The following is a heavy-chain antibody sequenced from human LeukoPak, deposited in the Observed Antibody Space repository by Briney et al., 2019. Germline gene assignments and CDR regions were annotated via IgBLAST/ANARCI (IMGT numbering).Heavy chain of an antibody. J-gene: IGHJ5*02. V-gene: IGHV1-2*06. D-gene: IGHD6-19*01. CDR2: INPNSGGT. Sequence: ASVKVSCKASGYTFTGYYMHWVRQAPGQGLEWMGRINPNSGGTNYARKFQGRVTMTRDTSISTAYMELSRLRSDDTAVYYCARVGSGWQQVWFDPWGQGTLVTVSS. CDR1: GYTFTGYY. CDR3: ARVGSGWQQVWFDP.